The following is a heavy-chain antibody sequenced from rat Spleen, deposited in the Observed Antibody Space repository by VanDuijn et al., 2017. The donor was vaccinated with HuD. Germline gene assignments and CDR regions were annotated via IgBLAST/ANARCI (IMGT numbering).Heavy chain of an antibody. V-gene: IGHV5-29*01. D-gene: IGHD1-9*01. CDR1: GFSFSSNW. CDR2: INPDGSST. CDR3: ARRHYGYTDYFDY. J-gene: IGHJ2*01. Sequence: EVQLVESGGGLVQPGRSLKLSCAASGFSFSSNWLNWIRQAPGKGLEWIASINPDGSSTYYRDSVKGRFTISRDNAKSTLSLQMDSLRSEDTATYYCARRHYGYTDYFDYWGQGVMVTVSS.